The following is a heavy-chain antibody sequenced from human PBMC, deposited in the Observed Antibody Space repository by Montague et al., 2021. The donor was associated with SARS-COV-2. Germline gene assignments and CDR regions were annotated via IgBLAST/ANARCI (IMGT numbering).Heavy chain of an antibody. D-gene: IGHD3-22*01. CDR2: IYYSGST. V-gene: IGHV4-59*01. J-gene: IGHJ6*02. CDR3: ARGGGYYNYGLDV. Sequence: SETLSLTCTVSGGSTSNYYWSWIRQPPGRGLEWIGYIYYSGSTDYSPSLKSRVTISLDTSKNQFSLKVTSVTAADMAVYYCARGGGYYNYGLDVWGPGTTVTVSS. CDR1: GGSTSNYY.